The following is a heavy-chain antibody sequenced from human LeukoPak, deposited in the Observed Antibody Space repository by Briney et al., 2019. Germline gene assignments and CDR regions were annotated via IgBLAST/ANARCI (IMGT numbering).Heavy chain of an antibody. Sequence: KPSETLSLTCTVSGGSIGSYYWSWIRQPPGKGLEWIGYIYTSGSTNYNPSLKSRVTISVDTSKNQFSLKLSSVTAADTAVYYCARHGWIRPAASPPPHFDYWGQGTLVTVSS. CDR1: GGSIGSYY. CDR2: IYTSGST. V-gene: IGHV4-4*09. CDR3: ARHGWIRPAASPPPHFDY. D-gene: IGHD2-2*01. J-gene: IGHJ4*02.